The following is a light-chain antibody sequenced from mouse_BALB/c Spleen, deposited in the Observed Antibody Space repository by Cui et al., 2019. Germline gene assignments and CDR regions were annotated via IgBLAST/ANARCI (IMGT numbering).Light chain of an antibody. CDR1: QNVRTA. Sequence: DIVMTQSQKFMSTSVGDRVSITCKASQNVRTAVAWYQQKPRQYPKELIYLASNRHPGVPDRFTGSGSGTDFTLTISNVQSEDLADYFCLQHWNYPLTFGGGTKLEIK. CDR2: LAS. V-gene: IGKV6-14*01. J-gene: IGKJ1*01. CDR3: LQHWNYPLT.